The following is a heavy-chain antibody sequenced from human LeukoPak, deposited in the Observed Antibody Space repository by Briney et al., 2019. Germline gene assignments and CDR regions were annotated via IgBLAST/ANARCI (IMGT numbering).Heavy chain of an antibody. CDR3: ARGVEYYCDSSGHYPYYFDY. CDR1: GGSISSYY. CDR2: IYYSGST. Sequence: PSETLSLTCTVSGGSISSYYWSWIRQPPGKGLEWIGYIYYSGSTNYNPSLKSRVTISVDTSKNQFSLKLSSVTAADTAVYYCARGVEYYCDSSGHYPYYFDYWGQGTLVTVSS. J-gene: IGHJ4*02. D-gene: IGHD3-22*01. V-gene: IGHV4-59*01.